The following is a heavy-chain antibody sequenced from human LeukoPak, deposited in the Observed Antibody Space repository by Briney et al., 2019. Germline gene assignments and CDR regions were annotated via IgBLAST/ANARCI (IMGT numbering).Heavy chain of an antibody. J-gene: IGHJ4*02. CDR3: AKDCETTVAYYFDY. CDR2: ISGSGANT. D-gene: IGHD4-23*01. V-gene: IGHV3-23*01. CDR1: GFTFSNYA. Sequence: PGGSLRLSCAASGFTFSNYAMSWVRQAPGKGLEWVSGISGSGANTYHADSVKGRFTISRDNSKNTLYLQMNSLRAEDTAVYYCAKDCETTVAYYFDYWGQGTLVTVSS.